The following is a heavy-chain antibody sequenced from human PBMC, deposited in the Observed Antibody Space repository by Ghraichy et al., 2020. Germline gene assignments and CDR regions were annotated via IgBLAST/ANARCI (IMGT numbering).Heavy chain of an antibody. CDR3: ARWLFPYFDY. Sequence: GSLSLTCTVSGGSISSYYWSWIRQPPGKGLEWIGYIYYSGSTNYNPSLKSRVTISVDTSKNQFSLKLSSVTAADTAVYYCARWLFPYFDYWGQGTLVTVSS. V-gene: IGHV4-59*01. CDR1: GGSISSYY. CDR2: IYYSGST. D-gene: IGHD3-22*01. J-gene: IGHJ4*02.